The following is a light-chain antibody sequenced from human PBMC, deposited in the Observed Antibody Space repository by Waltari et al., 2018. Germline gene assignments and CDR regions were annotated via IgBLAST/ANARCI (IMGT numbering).Light chain of an antibody. CDR2: AAS. V-gene: IGKV1-27*01. Sequence: DIQMTQSPSSLSASVGDRVTITCRASQDINNYLAWYQQKPGQSPKLLIYAASTLQSGVPSRFSGSGSGTYFTLTISSRQPEDVATYYCQNYNSVPLFTFGPGTKVDI. CDR1: QDINNY. J-gene: IGKJ3*01. CDR3: QNYNSVPLFT.